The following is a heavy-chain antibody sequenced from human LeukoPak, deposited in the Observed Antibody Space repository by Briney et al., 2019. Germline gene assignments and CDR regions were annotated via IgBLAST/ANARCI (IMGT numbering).Heavy chain of an antibody. Sequence: GGSLRLSCAASGFSFTTYGMHWVRQAPGKGLEWVAFIRYDGSSKYYADSVKGRFTISRDNSKNSLYLQMNSLRAEDTAVYYCARDRDYGGNLDYWGQGTLVTVSS. J-gene: IGHJ4*02. V-gene: IGHV3-30*02. CDR2: IRYDGSSK. CDR1: GFSFTTYG. CDR3: ARDRDYGGNLDY. D-gene: IGHD4-23*01.